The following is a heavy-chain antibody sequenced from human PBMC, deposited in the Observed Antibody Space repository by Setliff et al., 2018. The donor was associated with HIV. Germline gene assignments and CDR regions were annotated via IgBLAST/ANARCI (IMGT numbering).Heavy chain of an antibody. CDR3: ARDKDEDYGSTSFDY. CDR1: GFTFSDYY. J-gene: IGHJ4*02. V-gene: IGHV3-11*01. D-gene: IGHD4-17*01. Sequence: LRLSCAASGFTFSDYYMSWLRQAPGKGLEWVSYISRDGNTIYYADSVKGRFTISRDNAKNSLYLQLNSLRPKDTAVYYCARDKDEDYGSTSFDYWGQGILVTVSS. CDR2: ISRDGNTI.